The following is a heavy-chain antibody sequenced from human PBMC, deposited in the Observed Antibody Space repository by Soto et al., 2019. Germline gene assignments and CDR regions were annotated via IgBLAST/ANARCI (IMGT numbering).Heavy chain of an antibody. CDR2: MNPNSGNT. V-gene: IGHV1-8*01. CDR3: ARAGVTYYDFWSANYYYYYMDV. Sequence: QVQLVQSGAEVKKPGASVKVSCKASGYTFTSYDINWVQQATGQGLEWMGWMNPNSGNTGYAQKFQGRVTMTRNTSISTAYMELSSLRSEDTAVYYCARAGVTYYDFWSANYYYYYMDVWGKGTTVTVSS. J-gene: IGHJ6*03. D-gene: IGHD3-3*01. CDR1: GYTFTSYD.